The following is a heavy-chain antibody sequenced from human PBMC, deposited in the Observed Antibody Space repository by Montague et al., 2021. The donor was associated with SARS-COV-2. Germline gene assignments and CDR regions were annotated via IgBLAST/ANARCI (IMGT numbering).Heavy chain of an antibody. D-gene: IGHD3-22*01. CDR2: IYYNGYT. J-gene: IGHJ3*02. CDR1: GDSISTYY. V-gene: IGHV4-59*01. Sequence: SETLSLTCTVSGDSISTYYWSWIRQPPGKGLEWIVYIYYNGYTNYNPSLKSRVTISVDTSKNQFSLRLSSVTAADTAVYFCARGGATYYYDTSGYVNAFDTWGQGTMVTVSS. CDR3: ARGGATYYYDTSGYVNAFDT.